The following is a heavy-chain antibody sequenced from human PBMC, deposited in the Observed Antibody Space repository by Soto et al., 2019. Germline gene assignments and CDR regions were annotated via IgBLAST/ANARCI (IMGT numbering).Heavy chain of an antibody. D-gene: IGHD3-3*01. CDR3: ARAEGRSLDRVS. J-gene: IGHJ5*02. Sequence: QVQPVQSGAEVNKPGASVTVSSKASGHTFTSYYIHWVRQATGQGLELMGWMNLNNGNTGYAQKFQGRVTMTRDTSISTADMEVSGLRYADPAVYYCARAEGRSLDRVSWGQGDLVTVSS. CDR1: GHTFTSYY. V-gene: IGHV1-8*01. CDR2: MNLNNGNT.